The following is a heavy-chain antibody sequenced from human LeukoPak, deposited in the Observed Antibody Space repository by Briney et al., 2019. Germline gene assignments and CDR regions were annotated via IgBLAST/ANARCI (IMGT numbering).Heavy chain of an antibody. CDR3: ERADHHSIDY. V-gene: IGHV3-7*01. CDR1: GFTFSWYW. J-gene: IGHJ4*02. Sequence: GGSLRLSCAASGFTFSWYWMSWVRQAPGKELEWVANINQDGSGSYYVDSVKGRFTISRDNAKNSLFLQLTTLRVDDTAVYYCERADHHSIDYWGQGTLVTVSS. CDR2: INQDGSGS.